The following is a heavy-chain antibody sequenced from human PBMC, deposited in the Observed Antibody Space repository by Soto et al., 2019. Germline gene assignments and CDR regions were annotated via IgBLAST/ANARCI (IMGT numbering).Heavy chain of an antibody. CDR3: AKDVAPQYYYGMDV. CDR1: GFTFDDYA. CDR2: ISWNSGSI. Sequence: EVQLVESGGGLVQPGRSLRLSCAASGFTFDDYAMHWVRQAPGKGLEWVSGISWNSGSIGYADSVKGRFTISRDNAKNSLYLLMNSLRAEDTALYYCAKDVAPQYYYGMDVWGQGTTVTVSS. J-gene: IGHJ6*02. V-gene: IGHV3-9*01.